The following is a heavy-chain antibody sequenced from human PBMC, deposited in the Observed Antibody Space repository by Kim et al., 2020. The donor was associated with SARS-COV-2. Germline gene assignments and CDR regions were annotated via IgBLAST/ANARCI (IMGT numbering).Heavy chain of an antibody. Sequence: SETLSLTCAVYGGSFSGYYWSWIRQPPGKGLEWIGEINHSGSTNYNPSLKSRVTISVDTSKNQFSLKLSSVTAADTAVYYCARGGVTYSRYWGQGTLVTVSS. CDR2: INHSGST. CDR1: GGSFSGYY. V-gene: IGHV4-34*01. D-gene: IGHD1-26*01. CDR3: ARGGVTYSRY. J-gene: IGHJ4*02.